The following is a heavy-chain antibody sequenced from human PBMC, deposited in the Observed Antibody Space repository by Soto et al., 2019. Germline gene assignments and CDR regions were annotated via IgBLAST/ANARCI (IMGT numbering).Heavy chain of an antibody. Sequence: PSETLSLTCTVSGGSISSYYWSWIRQPPGKGLEWIGYIYYSGSTNYNPSLKSRVTISVDTSKNQFSLKLSSVTAADTAVYYCARVPPDYYDSSGYRDAFDIWGQGTMVT. CDR1: GGSISSYY. CDR3: ARVPPDYYDSSGYRDAFDI. CDR2: IYYSGST. V-gene: IGHV4-59*12. D-gene: IGHD3-22*01. J-gene: IGHJ3*02.